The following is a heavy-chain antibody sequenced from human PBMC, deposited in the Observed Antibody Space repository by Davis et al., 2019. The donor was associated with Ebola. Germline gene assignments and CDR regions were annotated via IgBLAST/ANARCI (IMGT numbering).Heavy chain of an antibody. CDR1: GFTFSSYW. CDR2: IKQDGSEK. D-gene: IGHD6-13*01. Sequence: PGGSLRLSCAASGFTFSSYWMSWVRQAPGKGLEWVANIKQDGSEKYYVDSVKGRFTISRDNAKNSLYLQMNSPRAEDTAVYYCARARHSSTWILGDFDYWGQGTLVTVSS. J-gene: IGHJ4*02. V-gene: IGHV3-7*03. CDR3: ARARHSSTWILGDFDY.